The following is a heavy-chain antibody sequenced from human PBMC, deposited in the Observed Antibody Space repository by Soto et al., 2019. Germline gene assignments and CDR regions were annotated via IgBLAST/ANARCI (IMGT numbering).Heavy chain of an antibody. V-gene: IGHV4-34*01. CDR3: ARGQYYGSGSYYYYYYYGMDV. D-gene: IGHD3-10*01. CDR1: GGSFSGYY. CDR2: INHSGST. Sequence: PSETLSLTCAVYGGSFSGYYWSWIRQPPGKGLEWIGEINHSGSTNYNPSLKSRITISVDTSKNQFSLKLSSVTAADTAVYYCARGQYYGSGSYYYYYYYGMDVCGQGTKVTVSS. J-gene: IGHJ6*02.